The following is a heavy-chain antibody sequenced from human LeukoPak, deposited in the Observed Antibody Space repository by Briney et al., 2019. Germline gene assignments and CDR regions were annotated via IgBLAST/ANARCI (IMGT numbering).Heavy chain of an antibody. J-gene: IGHJ6*03. CDR2: IYYSWTT. CDR1: GCSISSYY. V-gene: IGHV4-59*01. D-gene: IGHD1-26*01. CDR3: AGAGVHSGNMAV. Sequence: SETLSLTCTVAGCSISSYYWSWLRQPPGKGLEWIGYIYYSWTTNYNPSLKSRVAISVDTSKNQFSLKLSSVTAADTAVYYCAGAGVHSGNMAVWGKGTTVTISS.